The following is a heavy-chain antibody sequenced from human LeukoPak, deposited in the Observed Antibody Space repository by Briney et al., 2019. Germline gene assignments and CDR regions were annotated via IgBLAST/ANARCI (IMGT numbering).Heavy chain of an antibody. V-gene: IGHV5-51*01. J-gene: IGHJ3*02. D-gene: IGHD1-14*01. Sequence: GESLKISCKGSGYSFTSYWIGWVRQMPGKGLEWMGIIYPGDSDTRYSPSFQGQVTISADKSISTAYLQWSSLRAEDTAVYFCARDMSPWETNNPDAFDIWGQGTMVTVSS. CDR1: GYSFTSYW. CDR3: ARDMSPWETNNPDAFDI. CDR2: IYPGDSDT.